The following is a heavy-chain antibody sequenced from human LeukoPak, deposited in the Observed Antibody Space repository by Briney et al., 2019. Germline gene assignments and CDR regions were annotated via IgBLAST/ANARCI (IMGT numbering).Heavy chain of an antibody. V-gene: IGHV1-46*01. CDR1: GYTFTTYY. Sequence: ASVKVSCKASGYTFTTYYMHWVRQAPGQGLEWMGWINPDSGGTSYAQKFQGRVTMTRDTSTSTVYMELSSLRSEDTAVYYCASAVAGLRLYYFDYWGQGTLVTVSS. D-gene: IGHD6-19*01. J-gene: IGHJ4*02. CDR3: ASAVAGLRLYYFDY. CDR2: INPDSGGT.